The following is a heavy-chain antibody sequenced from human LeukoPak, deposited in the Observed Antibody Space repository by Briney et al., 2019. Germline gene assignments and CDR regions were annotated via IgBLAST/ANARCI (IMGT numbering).Heavy chain of an antibody. D-gene: IGHD2-15*01. Sequence: GGSLRLSCDASGFSFSDYAMHWVRQAPGKGLEWVSGISAGGHNTYYADSVKGRFTISRGNSKNTLFVQMNSLSSDDTAVYYCANQPERYCSGGSCLPSTGWGQGTLVTVSS. CDR3: ANQPERYCSGGSCLPSTG. CDR2: ISAGGHNT. J-gene: IGHJ4*02. CDR1: GFSFSDYA. V-gene: IGHV3-23*01.